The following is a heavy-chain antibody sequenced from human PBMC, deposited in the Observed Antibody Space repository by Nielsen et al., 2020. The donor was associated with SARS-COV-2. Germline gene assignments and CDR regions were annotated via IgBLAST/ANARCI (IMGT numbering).Heavy chain of an antibody. V-gene: IGHV3-53*01. D-gene: IGHD4-23*01. CDR2: IYSGGST. CDR3: ASTVVTQTGRGYWYFDL. J-gene: IGHJ2*01. Sequence: GGSLRLSCAASGFTVSSNYMSWVRQAPGKGLEWVSVIYSGGSTYYADSVKGRFTISRDNSKNTLYLQMNSLRAEDTAVYYCASTVVTQTGRGYWYFDLWGRGTLVTVSS. CDR1: GFTVSSNY.